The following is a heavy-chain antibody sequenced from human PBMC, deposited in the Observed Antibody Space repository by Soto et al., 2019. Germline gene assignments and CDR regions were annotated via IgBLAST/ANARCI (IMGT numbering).Heavy chain of an antibody. CDR3: ARGGGLDD. J-gene: IGHJ4*02. CDR1: GYSFTSFP. Sequence: QVQLVQSGAEVKKPGASVKVSCKASGYSFTSFPIHWVRQAPGQGLECMGWINAANGYTRYSQKFQGRVTITRDTSATTDYMDRSSLTSEDTAVYYCARGGGLDDWGQGTLITVSS. D-gene: IGHD3-10*01. V-gene: IGHV1-3*01. CDR2: INAANGYT.